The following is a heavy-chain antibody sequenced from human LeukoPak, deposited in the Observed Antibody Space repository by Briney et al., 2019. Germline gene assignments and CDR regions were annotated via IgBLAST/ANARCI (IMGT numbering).Heavy chain of an antibody. J-gene: IGHJ5*02. CDR3: ARDRPHNWFDP. CDR2: ISADGSDA. V-gene: IGHV3-74*01. CDR1: GFTFSNFW. Sequence: GGSLRLSCEASGFTFSNFWMHWVRQASGNGRVSVSRISADGSDAVYADSVKGRFTMSRDNAKNTVHLQMNNLRAEDTAVYYCARDRPHNWFDPWGQGTLVTVSS.